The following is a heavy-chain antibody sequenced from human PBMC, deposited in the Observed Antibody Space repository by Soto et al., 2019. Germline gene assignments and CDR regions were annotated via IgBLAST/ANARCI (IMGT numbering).Heavy chain of an antibody. CDR3: VQGASTAHQPLDS. D-gene: IGHD1-26*01. CDR1: GFIFRNFG. J-gene: IGHJ4*02. Sequence: ESGGGVVQPGRSLRLSCAASGFIFRNFGMHWVRRAPGKGLEWVATISGDGNDKYYPDSMKGRFTISRDNFNNTLYLQLNSLRPEDTAVYHCVQGASTAHQPLDSWGQGVLVTVSS. V-gene: IGHV3-30*03. CDR2: ISGDGNDK.